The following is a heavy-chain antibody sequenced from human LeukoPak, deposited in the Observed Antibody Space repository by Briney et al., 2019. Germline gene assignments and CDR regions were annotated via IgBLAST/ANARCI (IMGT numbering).Heavy chain of an antibody. CDR1: GGSVSSYEYY. D-gene: IGHD3-9*01. Sequence: PSETLSLTCTVSGGSVSSYEYYWGWIRQPPGKGLEWIGNTYYTGSTYYNPSLRSRVTMSVDTSKNQFSLKMSSVTAADTAVYYCARLSKGRYFEYIFDHWGQGTVVTVSS. V-gene: IGHV4-39*01. CDR2: TYYTGST. CDR3: ARLSKGRYFEYIFDH. J-gene: IGHJ4*02.